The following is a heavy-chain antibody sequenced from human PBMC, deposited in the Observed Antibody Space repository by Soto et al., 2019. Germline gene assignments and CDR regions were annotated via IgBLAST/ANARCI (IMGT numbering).Heavy chain of an antibody. CDR2: ISAYNGNT. Sequence: ASVKVSCKASGYTFTSYGISWVRQAPGQGLEWMGWISAYNGNTNYAQKLQGRVTMTTGTSTSTAYMELRSLRSDDTAVYYCASGDIVVVPAAMGYYYYGMDVWGQGTTVTVSS. J-gene: IGHJ6*02. CDR3: ASGDIVVVPAAMGYYYYGMDV. CDR1: GYTFTSYG. D-gene: IGHD2-2*01. V-gene: IGHV1-18*04.